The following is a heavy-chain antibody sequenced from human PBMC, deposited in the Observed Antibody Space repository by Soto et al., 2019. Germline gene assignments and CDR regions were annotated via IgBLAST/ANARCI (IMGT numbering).Heavy chain of an antibody. CDR1: GGTFSSYA. D-gene: IGHD3-3*01. CDR2: IIPTFGTA. CDR3: ARGGYAKALTIFGVVPHFDY. Sequence: SVKVSCKASGGTFSSYAISWVRQAPGQGLEWMGGIIPTFGTANYAQKFQGRVTITADESTSTAYMELSSLRSEDTAVYYCARGGYAKALTIFGVVPHFDYWGQGTLVTVSS. J-gene: IGHJ4*02. V-gene: IGHV1-69*13.